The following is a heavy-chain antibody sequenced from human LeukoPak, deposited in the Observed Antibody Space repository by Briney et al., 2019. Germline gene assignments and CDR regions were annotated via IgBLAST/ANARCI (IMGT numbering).Heavy chain of an antibody. CDR1: GGSISSYY. CDR3: ARDRGPSWYFDL. D-gene: IGHD3-10*01. J-gene: IGHJ2*01. V-gene: IGHV4-59*01. CDR2: IYYSGST. Sequence: SETLSLTCTVSGGSISSYYWSWIRQPPGKGLEWIGYIYYSGSTNYNPSLKSRVPISVDTSKNQFSLKLSSVTAADTAVYYCARDRGPSWYFDLWGRGTLVTVSS.